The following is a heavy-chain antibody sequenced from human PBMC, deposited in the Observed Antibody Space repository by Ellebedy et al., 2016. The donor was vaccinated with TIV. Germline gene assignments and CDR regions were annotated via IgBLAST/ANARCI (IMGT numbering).Heavy chain of an antibody. D-gene: IGHD3-10*01. Sequence: SETLSLTXAVSRGSVSTGNYYWSWIRQPPGKGLEWIGYVYYSGSTNYNPPLESRVTISSDPSRNQFSLKLRSVTAADTAVYYCARGTTYYYGSGSYYLDYWGQGTLVTVSS. CDR2: VYYSGST. J-gene: IGHJ4*02. V-gene: IGHV4-61*01. CDR3: ARGTTYYYGSGSYYLDY. CDR1: RGSVSTGNYY.